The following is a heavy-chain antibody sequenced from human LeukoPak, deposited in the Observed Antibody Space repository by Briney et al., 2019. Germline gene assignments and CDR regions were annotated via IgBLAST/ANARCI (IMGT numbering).Heavy chain of an antibody. J-gene: IGHJ3*02. V-gene: IGHV1-69*01. D-gene: IGHD2-15*01. Sequence: VASVKVSCKASGGTFSSYAISWVRQAPGQGLEWMGGIIPIFGTANYAQKFQGRVTITADESTSTAYMELSSLRSEDTAVYYCARAGDCSGSSCYSDDAFDIWGQGTMVTVSS. CDR1: GGTFSSYA. CDR2: IIPIFGTA. CDR3: ARAGDCSGSSCYSDDAFDI.